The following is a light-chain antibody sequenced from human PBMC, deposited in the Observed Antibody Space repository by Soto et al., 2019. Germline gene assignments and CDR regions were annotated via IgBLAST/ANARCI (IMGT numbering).Light chain of an antibody. V-gene: IGLV2-14*03. CDR3: SSYTGSSTYV. J-gene: IGLJ1*01. CDR2: DVT. Sequence: QSALTQPASVSGSPGQSITISCTGTISDVGDYDFVSWYQQHPGKAPKLIIYDVTNRPSGVSNRFSASKSGNTASLSISGLQAEDEADYYCSSYTGSSTYVFGTGTKLTVL. CDR1: ISDVGDYDF.